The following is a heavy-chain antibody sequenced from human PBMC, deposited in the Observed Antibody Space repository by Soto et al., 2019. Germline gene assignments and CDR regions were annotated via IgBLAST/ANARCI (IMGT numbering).Heavy chain of an antibody. J-gene: IGHJ4*02. CDR3: AKIRWTISLQEEDAI. CDR1: GGTFGSYA. D-gene: IGHD2-15*01. CDR2: VIPIFGTP. Sequence: QVQLVQSGAEVKKPGSSVKVSCKSSGGTFGSYAISWVRQAPGQGLEWMGGVIPIFGTPHYAQKIHGRVTITADIPTSTAYLELSSLKSADTAVYYCAKIRWTISLQEEDAIWGQGTLVTVSS. V-gene: IGHV1-69*06.